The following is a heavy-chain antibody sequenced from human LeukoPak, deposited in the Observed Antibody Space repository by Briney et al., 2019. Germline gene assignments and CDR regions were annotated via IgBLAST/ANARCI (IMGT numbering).Heavy chain of an antibody. D-gene: IGHD3-3*01. J-gene: IGHJ6*03. CDR3: ARLATYYDFWSGDNHYYYMDV. Sequence: PGESLKISCKGSGYSFTSYWIGWVRQMPGKGLEWMGIIYPGDSDTRYSPSFQGQVTISADKSVSTAYLQWSSLKASDTAMYYCARLATYYDFWSGDNHYYYMDVWGKGTTVTVSS. CDR1: GYSFTSYW. V-gene: IGHV5-51*01. CDR2: IYPGDSDT.